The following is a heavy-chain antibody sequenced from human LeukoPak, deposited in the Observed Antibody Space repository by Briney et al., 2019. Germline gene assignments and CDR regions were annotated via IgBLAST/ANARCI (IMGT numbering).Heavy chain of an antibody. CDR1: GFTFSDYG. Sequence: PGRSLRLSCAASGFTFSDYGMHWVRPAPGKGLEWVTIISYDGSSKYYADSVKGRFTISRDNSKNTLYLQMNSLRAEDTAVYYCARGWKLSIDWGQGTLVTVSS. V-gene: IGHV3-30*03. CDR2: ISYDGSSK. CDR3: ARGWKLSID. D-gene: IGHD4-23*01. J-gene: IGHJ4*02.